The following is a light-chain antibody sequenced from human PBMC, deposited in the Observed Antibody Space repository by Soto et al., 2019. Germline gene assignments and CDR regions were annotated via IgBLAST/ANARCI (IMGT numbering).Light chain of an antibody. CDR1: QSLSSNF. CDR3: QQYDIPPWT. Sequence: EIVLTQSPATLSLSPGERATLSCRASQSLSSNFLAWYQQKPGQPPRLLIYDSSTRATGFPDRFSGSGAGADFTLTTVRQGPEDFAVYYCQQYDIPPWTFGQGPKVDIK. J-gene: IGKJ1*01. CDR2: DSS. V-gene: IGKV3-20*01.